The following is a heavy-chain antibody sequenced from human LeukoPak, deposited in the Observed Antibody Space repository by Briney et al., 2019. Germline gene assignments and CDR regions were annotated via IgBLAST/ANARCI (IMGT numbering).Heavy chain of an antibody. CDR1: GYTFTSYG. V-gene: IGHV1-18*04. CDR2: ISAYNGNT. D-gene: IGHD6-19*01. CDR3: ARSFIAVAGTGEYFDL. J-gene: IGHJ2*01. Sequence: ASVKVSCKASGYTFTSYGISWVRQAPGQGLEWMGWISAYNGNTNYAQKLQGRVTMTTDTSTGTAYMELRSLRSDDTAVYYSARSFIAVAGTGEYFDLWGRGTLVTVSS.